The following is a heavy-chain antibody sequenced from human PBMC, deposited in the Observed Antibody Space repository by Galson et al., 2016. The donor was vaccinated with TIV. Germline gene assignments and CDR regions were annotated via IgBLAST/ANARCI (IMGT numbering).Heavy chain of an antibody. D-gene: IGHD3-22*01. CDR1: GYSFTSYW. CDR3: ARRDSTGISNFDF. CDR2: IYPGDSDT. Sequence: QSGAEVKKPGESLKISRKGSGYSFTSYWIGWVRQMPGKGLEWMGIIYPGDSDTRYSPSFQGQVTITADKSTRTAYLQWSSLKASDTAVYYCARRDSTGISNFDFWGQGTLVTVSS. J-gene: IGHJ4*02. V-gene: IGHV5-51*01.